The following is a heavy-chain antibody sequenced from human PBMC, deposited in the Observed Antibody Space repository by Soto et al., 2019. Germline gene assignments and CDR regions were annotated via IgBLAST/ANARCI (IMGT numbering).Heavy chain of an antibody. D-gene: IGHD3-10*01. CDR3: ARPREFQNSRTSFDY. V-gene: IGHV4-59*12. Sequence: SETLSLTCTVSGGSISSYYWSWIRQPPGKGLEWIGEIYYSGSTNYNPSLKSRVTISVDTSKNQFSLKLSSVTAADTAVYYCARPREFQNSRTSFDYWGQGTLVTVSS. CDR2: IYYSGST. J-gene: IGHJ4*02. CDR1: GGSISSYY.